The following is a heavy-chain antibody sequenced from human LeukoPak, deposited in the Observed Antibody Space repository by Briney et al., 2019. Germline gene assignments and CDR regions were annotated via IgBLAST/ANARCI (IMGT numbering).Heavy chain of an antibody. Sequence: PGGSLRLSCAASGFTFNNYWMHWVRQVPGEGLVWVSRINSDGSRTNYVDSAKGRFTISRDNAKNTLFLRMSSLRAEDTAVYYCARGNFYSGSGSSPLDYWGQGTLVTVFS. CDR2: INSDGSRT. CDR1: GFTFNNYW. J-gene: IGHJ4*02. V-gene: IGHV3-74*01. D-gene: IGHD3-10*01. CDR3: ARGNFYSGSGSSPLDY.